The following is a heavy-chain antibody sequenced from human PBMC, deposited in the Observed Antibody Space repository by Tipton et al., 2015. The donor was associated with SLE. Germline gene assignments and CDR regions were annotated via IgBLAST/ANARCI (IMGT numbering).Heavy chain of an antibody. CDR1: GFTFSRYW. V-gene: IGHV3-7*01. Sequence: SLRLSCVGSGFTFSRYWMTWVRQAPGKGLEWVANIDQDGSEKFYVDSVKGRFTVSRDNAKNSVFLQMNSLTADDTAVYYCANDYFEYVANGGRGTLVSVSS. D-gene: IGHD2/OR15-2a*01. CDR3: ANDYFEYVAN. CDR2: IDQDGSEK. J-gene: IGHJ4*02.